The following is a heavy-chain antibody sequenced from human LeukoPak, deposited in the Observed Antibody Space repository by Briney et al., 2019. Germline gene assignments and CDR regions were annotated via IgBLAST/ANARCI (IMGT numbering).Heavy chain of an antibody. D-gene: IGHD6-19*01. J-gene: IGHJ6*02. CDR3: ARGSIAVADYYYGMDV. CDR1: GGSISSYY. Sequence: SETLSLTCTVSGGSISSYYWSWIRQPPGKGLEWIGYIYYSGSTNYNPSLKSRVTISVDTSKTQFSLKLSSVTAADTAVYYCARGSIAVADYYYGMDVWGQGTTVTVSS. V-gene: IGHV4-59*01. CDR2: IYYSGST.